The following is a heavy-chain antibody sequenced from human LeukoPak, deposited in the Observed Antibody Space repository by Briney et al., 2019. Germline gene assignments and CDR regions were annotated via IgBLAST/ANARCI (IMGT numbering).Heavy chain of an antibody. V-gene: IGHV1-2*02. J-gene: IGHJ4*02. CDR1: GYTFTGYY. Sequence: ASVTVSCKASGYTFTGYYMHWVRQAPGQGLEWMRWINPNSGGTDYAQKFQGRVTMTRDTSISTAYMELSRLRSDDTAVYYCAREIVGATVSDPRLFDYWGQGTLVTVSS. CDR3: AREIVGATVSDPRLFDY. D-gene: IGHD1-26*01. CDR2: INPNSGGT.